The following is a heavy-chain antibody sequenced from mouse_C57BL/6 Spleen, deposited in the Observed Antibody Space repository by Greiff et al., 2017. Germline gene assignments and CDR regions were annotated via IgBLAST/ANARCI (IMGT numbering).Heavy chain of an antibody. CDR3: AAEGVPYYLDY. CDR2: ISPRSGNT. J-gene: IGHJ2*01. V-gene: IGHV1-81*01. Sequence: QVQLKQSGAELARPGASVKLSCKASGYTFTSYGISWVKQRTGQGLEWIGEISPRSGNTYSNEKFKGKATLTADKSSSTAYMELRSLTSEDSAVYFCAAEGVPYYLDYWGQGTTRTVSS. D-gene: IGHD2-14*01. CDR1: GYTFTSYG.